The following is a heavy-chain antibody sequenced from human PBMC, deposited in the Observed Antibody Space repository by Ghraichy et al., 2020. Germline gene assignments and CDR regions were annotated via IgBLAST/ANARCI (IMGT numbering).Heavy chain of an antibody. D-gene: IGHD3-3*01. CDR2: ISGSGGST. CDR1: GFTFSSYA. CDR3: AKFPAALEWLLPIDY. J-gene: IGHJ4*02. Sequence: GESLNISCAASGFTFSSYAMSWVRQAPGKGLEWVSAISGSGGSTYYADSVKGRFTISRDNSKNTLYLQMNSLRAEDTAVYYCAKFPAALEWLLPIDYWGQGTLVTVSS. V-gene: IGHV3-23*01.